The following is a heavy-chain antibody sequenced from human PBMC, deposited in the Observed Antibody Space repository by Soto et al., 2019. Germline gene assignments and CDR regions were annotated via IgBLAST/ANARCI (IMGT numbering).Heavy chain of an antibody. D-gene: IGHD3-22*01. CDR2: SDPSDSQT. CDR3: ARQIYDSDRGPNLPHSFHF. Sequence: REELKVSCKGSGYSFAGYWITGVRQMPGKGLEWMGRSDPSDSQTYYSPSFRGHVTISAAKSLTTVFLQWSSLGASDTAVYYRARQIYDSDRGPNLPHSFHFRGPGILVS. V-gene: IGHV5-10-1*01. J-gene: IGHJ4*02. CDR1: GYSFAGYW.